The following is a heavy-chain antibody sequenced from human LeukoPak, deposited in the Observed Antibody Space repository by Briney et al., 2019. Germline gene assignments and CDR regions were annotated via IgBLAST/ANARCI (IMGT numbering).Heavy chain of an antibody. CDR2: IYHSGST. J-gene: IGHJ4*02. D-gene: IGHD3-10*01. CDR1: GYSISSGYY. Sequence: SETLSLTCTVSGYSISSGYYWGWIRQPPGKGLEWIGSIYHSGSTYYNPSLKSRVTMSVDTSKNQVSLKVTSVTAADTAVYYCARQELLWFGETPPPFDYWGQGTLVTVSS. V-gene: IGHV4-38-2*02. CDR3: ARQELLWFGETPPPFDY.